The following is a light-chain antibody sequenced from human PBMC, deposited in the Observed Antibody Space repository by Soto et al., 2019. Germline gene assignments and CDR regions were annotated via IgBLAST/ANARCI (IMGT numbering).Light chain of an antibody. V-gene: IGLV2-14*03. CDR2: DVN. J-gene: IGLJ1*01. Sequence: HSVLTPPASVSGSPGQSIPISCTGTSRYVGGYNYVSWYQQHPGKAPKLMIYDVNNRPSGVSNRFSGSKSGNTASLTISGLQAEDEADYYCCSYTTSSTYVFGTGTKVTVL. CDR1: SRYVGGYNY. CDR3: CSYTTSSTYV.